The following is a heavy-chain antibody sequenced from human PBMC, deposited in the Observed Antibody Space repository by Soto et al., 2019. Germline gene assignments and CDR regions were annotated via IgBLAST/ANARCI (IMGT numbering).Heavy chain of an antibody. Sequence: EVQLLESGGGLAQPGGSLRLSCAASGFTFSSYGMSWVRQAPGKGLEWVSTILDVDGFTDYVDAVRGRFTISRDNSKDMLYLQMRGLRAEDTAGYDCAKWAGTYGDYARVLDYWGQGTLVTVSS. D-gene: IGHD4-17*01. V-gene: IGHV3-23*01. J-gene: IGHJ1*01. CDR2: ILDVDGFT. CDR1: GFTFSSYG. CDR3: AKWAGTYGDYARVLDY.